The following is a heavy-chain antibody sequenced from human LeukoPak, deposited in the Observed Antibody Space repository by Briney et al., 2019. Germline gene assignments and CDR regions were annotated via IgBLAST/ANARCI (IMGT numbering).Heavy chain of an antibody. CDR3: AKEAREYSNGDDYYYYYMDV. D-gene: IGHD5-18*01. V-gene: IGHV3-23*01. CDR1: GFTFSSYA. CDR2: ISGSGGRT. Sequence: PGGSLSLSCAASGFTFSSYAMSWVRQAPGKGLEWVSGISGSGGRTYYPNSVKGRFTISRDNSKNTMYLQMNSLRAEDTAVYYCAKEAREYSNGDDYYYYYMDVWGKGTTVTVSS. J-gene: IGHJ6*03.